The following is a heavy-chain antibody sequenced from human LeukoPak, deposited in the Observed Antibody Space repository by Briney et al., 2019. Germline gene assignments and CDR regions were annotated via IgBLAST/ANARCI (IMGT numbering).Heavy chain of an antibody. J-gene: IGHJ4*02. V-gene: IGHV3-7*01. CDR1: GFTFSSYW. CDR3: ASGQKLGF. Sequence: PGGSLRLSCVASGFTFSSYWMSWVRQAPGKGLEWVANIKQDGSDKYYVDSVKGRFTISRDNAKNSLYLQMNSLRAEDTAVHYCASGQKLGFWGQATLVTVSS. CDR2: IKQDGSDK. D-gene: IGHD6-13*01.